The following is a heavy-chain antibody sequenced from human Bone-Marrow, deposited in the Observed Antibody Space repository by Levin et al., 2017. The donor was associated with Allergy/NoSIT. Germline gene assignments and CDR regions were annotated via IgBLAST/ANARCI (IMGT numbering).Heavy chain of an antibody. CDR2: VYSSGSI. CDR1: GGSIDGFY. CDR3: ARVTPAYCGGDCTPLDY. V-gene: IGHV4-4*07. D-gene: IGHD2-21*02. J-gene: IGHJ4*02. Sequence: SETLSLTCTVSGGSIDGFYWSWIRQSAGKGLEWIGRVYSSGSIYYNPSLKSRVTISVDMSKNLFSLKVTSVTAADTAVYYCARVTPAYCGGDCTPLDYWGQGILVTVSS.